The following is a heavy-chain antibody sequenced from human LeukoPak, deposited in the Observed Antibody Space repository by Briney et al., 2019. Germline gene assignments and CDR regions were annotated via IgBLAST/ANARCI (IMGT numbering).Heavy chain of an antibody. Sequence: PGGSLRLSCAASGFTFSSYAMSWVRQAPGKGLEWVSAISGSGGSTYYADSVKGRFTISRDNSKNTLYLQMNSLRAEDTAVHYCAKRYCSSTSCSHAFDIWGQGTMVTVSS. V-gene: IGHV3-23*01. D-gene: IGHD2-2*01. CDR3: AKRYCSSTSCSHAFDI. J-gene: IGHJ3*02. CDR1: GFTFSSYA. CDR2: ISGSGGST.